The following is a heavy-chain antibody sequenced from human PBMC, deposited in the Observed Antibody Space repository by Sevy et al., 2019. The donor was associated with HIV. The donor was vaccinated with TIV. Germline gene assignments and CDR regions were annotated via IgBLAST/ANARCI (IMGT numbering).Heavy chain of an antibody. D-gene: IGHD2-8*01. Sequence: SETLSLTCAVYGGSISGYYWSWIRQPPGKGLEWIGEINHSGSTNYNPSLKSRVTISVDTSKNQFSLKLSSVTAADTAVYYCARGRARMVYANYWYFDLWGRGTLVTVSS. CDR2: INHSGST. CDR1: GGSISGYY. J-gene: IGHJ2*01. CDR3: ARGRARMVYANYWYFDL. V-gene: IGHV4-34*01.